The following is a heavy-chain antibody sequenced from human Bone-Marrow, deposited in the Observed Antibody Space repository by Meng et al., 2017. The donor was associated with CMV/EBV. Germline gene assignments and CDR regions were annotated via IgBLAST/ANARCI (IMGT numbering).Heavy chain of an antibody. D-gene: IGHD3-9*01. CDR3: ARAQYYDILTGYYRFDY. V-gene: IGHV4-39*07. Sequence: SETLSLTCTVSGGSISSSSYYWGWIRQPPGKGLEWIGSIYYSGSTYYNPSLKSRVTISVDTSKNQFSLKLNSVTPEDTAVYYCARAQYYDILTGYYRFDYWGQGTLVTVSS. J-gene: IGHJ4*02. CDR2: IYYSGST. CDR1: GGSISSSSYY.